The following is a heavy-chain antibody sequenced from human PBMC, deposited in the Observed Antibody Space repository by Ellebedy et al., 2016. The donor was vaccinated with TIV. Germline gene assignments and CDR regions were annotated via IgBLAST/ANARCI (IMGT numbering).Heavy chain of an antibody. Sequence: AASVKVSCKTSGYSFTSYYMHWVRQAPGQGLEWMGRINPIGGFTNYAQTFQGRVTLTSDPSTRTFYMDLSSLGSEDTAIYYCARSLGSRDALDIWGQGTMVTVSS. V-gene: IGHV1-46*01. J-gene: IGHJ3*02. D-gene: IGHD3-10*01. CDR1: GYSFTSYY. CDR3: ARSLGSRDALDI. CDR2: INPIGGFT.